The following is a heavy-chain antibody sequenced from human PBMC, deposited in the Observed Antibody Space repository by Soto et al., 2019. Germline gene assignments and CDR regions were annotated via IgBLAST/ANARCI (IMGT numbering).Heavy chain of an antibody. CDR1: GGSISSSSYY. V-gene: IGHV4-39*01. J-gene: IGHJ4*02. Sequence: QLQLQESGPGLVKPSETLSLTCTVSGGSISSSSYYWGWIRQPPGKGLEWIGSIYYSGSTYYNPSLQGRVTISVDPSKNQFSLKLSSVTAADTAVYYCARLGIAVAGRVGYWGQGTLVTVSS. D-gene: IGHD6-19*01. CDR3: ARLGIAVAGRVGY. CDR2: IYYSGST.